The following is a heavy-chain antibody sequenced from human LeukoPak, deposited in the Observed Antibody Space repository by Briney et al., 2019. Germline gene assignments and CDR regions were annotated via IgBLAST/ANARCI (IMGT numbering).Heavy chain of an antibody. J-gene: IGHJ4*02. CDR1: GYTFTTFG. CDR3: ARGPRYNWNYYFDY. CDR2: ISAYNGST. Sequence: GASVKVSCKASGYTFTTFGISLVRQAPGQGLEWMGGISAYNGSTNYAQNLQGRVTMTTDTSTSTAYMELRSLRSDDTAVYYCARGPRYNWNYYFDYWGQGTLVTVSS. D-gene: IGHD1-1*01. V-gene: IGHV1-18*01.